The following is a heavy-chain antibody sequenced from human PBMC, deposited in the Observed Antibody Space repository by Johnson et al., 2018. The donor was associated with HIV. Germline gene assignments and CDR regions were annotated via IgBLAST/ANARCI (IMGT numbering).Heavy chain of an antibody. CDR2: ISPSGGTL. J-gene: IGHJ3*02. V-gene: IGHV3-11*04. CDR1: GFSFSDYF. CDR3: ARAHGWSRGWLFDAFDM. D-gene: IGHD6-19*01. Sequence: VQLVESGGGLVKPGGSLRLSCAASGFSFSDYFMTCIRQAPVNGLEWVSYISPSGGTLFHADSARGRFTISRDNAKNSLYLQMNSRRAEETAVYYCARAHGWSRGWLFDAFDMWGQGTMVSVS.